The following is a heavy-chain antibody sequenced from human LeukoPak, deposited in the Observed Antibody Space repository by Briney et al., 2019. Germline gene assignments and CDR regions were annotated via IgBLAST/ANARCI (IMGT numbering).Heavy chain of an antibody. CDR1: GYSISRGYY. CDR2: IYHSGST. Sequence: SETLSLTCTVSGYSISRGYYWGWIRQPPGKGLEWIGSIYHSGSTYYNPSLKSRVTISVDTSKNQFSLKLSSVTAADTAVYYCARVQRGYSGRTTPQINWFDPWGQGTLVTVSS. CDR3: ARVQRGYSGRTTPQINWFDP. D-gene: IGHD5-12*01. V-gene: IGHV4-38-2*02. J-gene: IGHJ5*02.